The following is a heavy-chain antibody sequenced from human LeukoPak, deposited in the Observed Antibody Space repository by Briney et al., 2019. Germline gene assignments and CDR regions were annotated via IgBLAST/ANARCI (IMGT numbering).Heavy chain of an antibody. CDR2: IYYSGST. J-gene: IGHJ4*02. Sequence: SETLSLTCTVSGGSICSYYWSWIRQPPGKGLEWIGYIYYSGSTNYNPSLKSRVTISVDTSKNQFSLKLSSVTAADTAVYYCASSGNCSGGSCYSYWGQGTLVTVSS. D-gene: IGHD2-15*01. CDR1: GGSICSYY. V-gene: IGHV4-59*08. CDR3: ASSGNCSGGSCYSY.